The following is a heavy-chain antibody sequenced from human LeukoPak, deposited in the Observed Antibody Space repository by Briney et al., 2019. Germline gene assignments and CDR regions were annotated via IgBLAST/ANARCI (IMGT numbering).Heavy chain of an antibody. J-gene: IGHJ4*02. Sequence: EASVKVSCKASGYTFTSYGISWVRQAPGQGLEWMGWISANSGDTDYAQKFQGRVTMTTDTSTSTTNMELRSLRSDDTAVYYCARESHDTREDYWGQGTLVTVSS. CDR3: ARESHDTREDY. CDR1: GYTFTSYG. D-gene: IGHD3-22*01. CDR2: ISANSGDT. V-gene: IGHV1-18*01.